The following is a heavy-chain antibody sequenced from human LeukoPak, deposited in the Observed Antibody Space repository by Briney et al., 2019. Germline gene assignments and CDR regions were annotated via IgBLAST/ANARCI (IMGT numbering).Heavy chain of an antibody. J-gene: IGHJ4*02. D-gene: IGHD2/OR15-2a*01. Sequence: GGSLRLSCAASGFTFSSSAMSWVRQAPGKGLEWVSGISGSGGSTYYADSVKGRFTISRDNSKNTLYLQMNSLRAEDTAVYYCARSGLSRFGFWGQGTLVTVSS. V-gene: IGHV3-23*01. CDR3: ARSGLSRFGF. CDR2: ISGSGGST. CDR1: GFTFSSSA.